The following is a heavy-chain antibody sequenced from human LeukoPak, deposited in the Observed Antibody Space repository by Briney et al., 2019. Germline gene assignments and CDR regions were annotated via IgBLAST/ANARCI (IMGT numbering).Heavy chain of an antibody. D-gene: IGHD3-22*01. CDR3: ASLSPLYYDSSGYSY. Sequence: PGGSLRPSCAASGFPVSSNYMSWVRQAPGKGLEWVSIFYSGDSTYYADSVKGRFTISRDNSKNTLYLQMNSLRAEDAAVYYCASLSPLYYDSSGYSYWGQGTLVTVSS. J-gene: IGHJ4*02. V-gene: IGHV3-53*01. CDR1: GFPVSSNY. CDR2: FYSGDST.